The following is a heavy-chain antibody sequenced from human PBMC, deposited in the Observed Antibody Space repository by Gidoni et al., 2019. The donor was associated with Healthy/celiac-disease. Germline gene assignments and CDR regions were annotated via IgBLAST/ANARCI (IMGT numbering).Heavy chain of an antibody. CDR1: GFNSSRYA. CDR2: ISGSGGST. D-gene: IGHD6-13*01. J-gene: IGHJ3*02. V-gene: IGHV3-23*01. Sequence: EVQLLESGGGLVQPGGSLRLSCAASGFNSSRYARSWVRQAPGKGLEWVSAISGSGGSTYYEDSVKGRFTISRDNSKNTLYLQMNSLRAEDTAVYYCALERGAAAGRGAFDIWGQGTMVTVSS. CDR3: ALERGAAAGRGAFDI.